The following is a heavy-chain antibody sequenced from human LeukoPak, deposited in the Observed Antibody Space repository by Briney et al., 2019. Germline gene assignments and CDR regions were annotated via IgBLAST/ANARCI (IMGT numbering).Heavy chain of an antibody. D-gene: IGHD1-26*01. Sequence: GGSLRLSCVASGFTFKNYVMNWVRQAPGKGLEWLATIYGSGVSISYADSVKGRFAISRDNSNNTLYLQMNSLRAEDTAMYYCAKDLGWELPAEAYWGQGILVTVSS. CDR2: IYGSGVSI. J-gene: IGHJ4*02. CDR1: GFTFKNYV. CDR3: AKDLGWELPAEAY. V-gene: IGHV3-23*01.